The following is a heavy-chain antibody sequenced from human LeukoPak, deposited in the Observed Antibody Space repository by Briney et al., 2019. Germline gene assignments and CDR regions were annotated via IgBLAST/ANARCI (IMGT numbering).Heavy chain of an antibody. D-gene: IGHD3-16*01. CDR3: ARDRSLGGTFDY. Sequence: GGSLRLSCAASGFTFSSYGMHWVRQAPGKGPEWVAVIWYDGSNKYYADSVKGRFTISRDNSKNTLYLQMNSLRAEDTAVYYCARDRSLGGTFDYWGQGTLVTVSS. J-gene: IGHJ4*02. CDR2: IWYDGSNK. V-gene: IGHV3-33*01. CDR1: GFTFSSYG.